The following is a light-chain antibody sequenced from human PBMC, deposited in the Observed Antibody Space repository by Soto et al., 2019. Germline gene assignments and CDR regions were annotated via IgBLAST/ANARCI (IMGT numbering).Light chain of an antibody. CDR3: VTWHTSLRTGV. CDR2: NNN. J-gene: IGLJ3*02. Sequence: QSVLTQPPSVSAAPGQKVTISCSGSRSNIGNNYVAWYQQFPGTVPKLLIYNNNGRPSGTPDRISGSASGTSATLTITGLQPGDEADYFFVTWHTSLRTGVIGGGPKLTVL. V-gene: IGLV1-51*01. CDR1: RSNIGNNY.